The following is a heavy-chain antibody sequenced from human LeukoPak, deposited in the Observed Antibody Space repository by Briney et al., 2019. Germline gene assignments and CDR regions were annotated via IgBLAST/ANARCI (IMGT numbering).Heavy chain of an antibody. V-gene: IGHV3-30*03. CDR2: ISYDGSNQ. CDR3: APDPHQELLFT. D-gene: IGHD1-26*01. Sequence: GGSLRLSCAASGFTFSSYGMHWVRQAPGKGLEWVAVISYDGSNQYYADSVKGRFTISRDNSKNTLYLQMNSLRAEDTAVYYCAPDPHQELLFTWGQGTLVTVSS. J-gene: IGHJ5*02. CDR1: GFTFSSYG.